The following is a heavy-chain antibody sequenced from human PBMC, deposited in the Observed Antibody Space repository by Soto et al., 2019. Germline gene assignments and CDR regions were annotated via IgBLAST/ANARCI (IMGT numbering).Heavy chain of an antibody. CDR1: GDSVSSNTAP. J-gene: IGHJ5*02. CDR3: AKGDNLGPKTGYAFDP. V-gene: IGHV6-1*01. D-gene: IGHD5-12*01. CDR2: TYFRSKWYN. Sequence: SQTLSLTCAISGDSVSSNTAPWNWIRQSPSRGLEWLGRTYFRSKWYNDYAVSVKSRIIINPDTSNNQFSLQLNSATPEDTAVYFCAKGDNLGPKTGYAFDPWGQGIMVTVSS.